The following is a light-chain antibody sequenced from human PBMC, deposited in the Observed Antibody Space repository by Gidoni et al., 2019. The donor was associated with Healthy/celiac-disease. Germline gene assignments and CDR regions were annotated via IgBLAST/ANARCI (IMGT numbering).Light chain of an antibody. Sequence: EIVLTQSPGTLSLSPGERATLSCRASQSVSSSYLAWYQQQPGQAPRLLIYGASSRATGIPDRFSGRGSGTDFTLTISRLEPEDFAVYYCQQYGSSLYTFXXXTKLEIK. J-gene: IGKJ2*01. CDR2: GAS. CDR3: QQYGSSLYT. V-gene: IGKV3-20*01. CDR1: QSVSSSY.